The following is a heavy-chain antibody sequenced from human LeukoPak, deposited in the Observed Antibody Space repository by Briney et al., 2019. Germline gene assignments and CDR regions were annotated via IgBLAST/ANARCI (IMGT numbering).Heavy chain of an antibody. V-gene: IGHV4-31*03. CDR2: IYYSGST. J-gene: IGHJ5*02. Sequence: SATLSLTCPVSGGSISSGGYYWSWIRPHPGKGLEWIGYIYYSGSTYYNPSLKSRVTISVDTSKNQFSLKLSSVTAADTAVYYCARGGTTNWFDPWGQGTLVTVSS. CDR3: ARGGTTNWFDP. D-gene: IGHD1-7*01. CDR1: GGSISSGGYY.